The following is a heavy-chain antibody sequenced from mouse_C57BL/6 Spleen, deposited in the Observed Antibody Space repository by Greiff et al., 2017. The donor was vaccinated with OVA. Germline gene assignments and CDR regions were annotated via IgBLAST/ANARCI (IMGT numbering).Heavy chain of an antibody. Sequence: QVQLQQPGAELVRPGSSVKLSCKASGYTFTSYWMHWVKQRPIQGLEWIGNIDPSDSDTHYNQKFKDKATLTVDKSSSTAYMQLSSLTSEDSAVYYCASYYGSSYWYFDVWGTGTTVTVSS. CDR3: ASYYGSSYWYFDV. CDR2: IDPSDSDT. CDR1: GYTFTSYW. J-gene: IGHJ1*03. D-gene: IGHD1-1*01. V-gene: IGHV1-52*01.